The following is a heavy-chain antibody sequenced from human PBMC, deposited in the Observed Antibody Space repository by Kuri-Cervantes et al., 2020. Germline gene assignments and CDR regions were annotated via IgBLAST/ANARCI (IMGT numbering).Heavy chain of an antibody. CDR1: GFTFSSYG. CDR2: IWFDGRNK. Sequence: GGSLRLSCEASGFTFSSYGMHWVRQAPGKGLEWVAIIWFDGRNKYYRDSVKGRFTISRDNSKNTLYLQMNSLRAEDTAVYYRARAKLYDAFDVWGQGTMVTVSS. J-gene: IGHJ3*01. CDR3: ARAKLYDAFDV. D-gene: IGHD5/OR15-5a*01. V-gene: IGHV3-30*02.